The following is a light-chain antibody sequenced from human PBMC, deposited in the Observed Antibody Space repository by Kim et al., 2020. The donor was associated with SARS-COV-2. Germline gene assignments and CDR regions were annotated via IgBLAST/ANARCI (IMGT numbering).Light chain of an antibody. Sequence: ASVGDRVTLTCRSSEGINSALAWYQQSPGKPPKLLIYDASSLETGVPSRFSGSGFGTDFTLTVSSLQPEDFATYYCQQFFTYPLTFGGGTKVDIK. CDR3: QQFFTYPLT. CDR1: EGINSA. CDR2: DAS. J-gene: IGKJ4*01. V-gene: IGKV1-13*02.